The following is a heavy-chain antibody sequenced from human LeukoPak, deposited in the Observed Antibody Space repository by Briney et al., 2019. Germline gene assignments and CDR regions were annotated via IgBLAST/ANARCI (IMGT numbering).Heavy chain of an antibody. CDR2: IYYSGST. CDR3: AGMVRRYNYYGMDV. Sequence: SETLSLTCTVSGGSISSYYWSWIRQPPGKGLEWIGYIYYSGSTNYNPSLKSRVTISVDTSKNQFSLKLSSVTAADTAVYYCAGMVRRYNYYGMDVWGQGTTVTVSS. V-gene: IGHV4-59*01. J-gene: IGHJ6*02. CDR1: GGSISSYY. D-gene: IGHD3-10*01.